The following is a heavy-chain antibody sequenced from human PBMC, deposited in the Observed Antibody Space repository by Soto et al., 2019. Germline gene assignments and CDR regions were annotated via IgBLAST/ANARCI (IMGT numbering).Heavy chain of an antibody. D-gene: IGHD3-3*01. CDR3: ASPYDFWSGYHPPRRYGMDV. CDR1: GGTFSSYA. J-gene: IGHJ6*02. CDR2: IIPIFGTA. V-gene: IGHV1-69*13. Sequence: SVKVSCKASGGTFSSYAISWVRQAPGQGLEWMGGIIPIFGTANYAQKFQGRVTITAGESTSTAYMELSSLRSEDTAVYYCASPYDFWSGYHPPRRYGMDVWGQGTTVTVSS.